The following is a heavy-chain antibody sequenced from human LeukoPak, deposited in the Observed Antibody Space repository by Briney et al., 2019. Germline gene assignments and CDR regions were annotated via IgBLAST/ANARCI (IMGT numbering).Heavy chain of an antibody. D-gene: IGHD4-11*01. V-gene: IGHV3-21*01. CDR2: ITTSSTYI. CDR1: GFTFSSYS. J-gene: IGHJ4*02. CDR3: ARDYNNYPSY. Sequence: GGSLRLSCAASGFTFSSYSMSWVRQAPGKGLEWVSSITTSSTYISYADSVKGRFTISRDNAKNSLYLQMNSLRAEDTAVYYCARDYNNYPSYWGQGTLVTVSS.